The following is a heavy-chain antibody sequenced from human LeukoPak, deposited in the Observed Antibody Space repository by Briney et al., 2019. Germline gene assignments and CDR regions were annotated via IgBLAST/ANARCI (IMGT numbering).Heavy chain of an antibody. Sequence: GGSLRLSCAASRFTFSSYVMSWVRQAPGKGLEWVSSTTGSGTGTFYADSVRGRFTISRDNSKKTVYLQMNSLRVEDTAVYYCANGGGGFWGQGTLVSVSS. CDR1: RFTFSSYV. CDR2: TTGSGTGT. V-gene: IGHV3-23*01. J-gene: IGHJ4*02. CDR3: ANGGGGF. D-gene: IGHD3-16*01.